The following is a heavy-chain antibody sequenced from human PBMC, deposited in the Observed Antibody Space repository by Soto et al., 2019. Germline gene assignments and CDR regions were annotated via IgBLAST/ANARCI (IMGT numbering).Heavy chain of an antibody. CDR3: ARDRITMVRGVTSNWFNP. CDR1: GGSVSSGSYY. V-gene: IGHV4-61*01. J-gene: IGHJ5*02. CDR2: IYYSGST. D-gene: IGHD3-10*01. Sequence: SETLSLTCTVSGGSVSSGSYYWSWIRQPPGKGLEWIGYIYYSGSTNYNPSLKSRVTISVDTSKNQFSLKLSSVTAADTAVYYCARDRITMVRGVTSNWFNPWGQGTLVTVSS.